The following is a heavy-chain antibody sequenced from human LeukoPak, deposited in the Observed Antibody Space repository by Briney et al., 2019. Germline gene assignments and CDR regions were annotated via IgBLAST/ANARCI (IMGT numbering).Heavy chain of an antibody. J-gene: IGHJ3*02. CDR3: ARKPPYYYDSSGYPSIGLGAFDI. CDR2: IYYSGST. D-gene: IGHD3-22*01. CDR1: GGSISSGGYY. V-gene: IGHV4-31*03. Sequence: PSQTLSLTCTVSGGSISSGGYYWSWIRQHPGKGLEWIGYIYYSGSTYYNPSLKSRVTISVDTSKNQFSLKLSSVTAADTAVYYCARKPPYYYDSSGYPSIGLGAFDIWGQGTMVTVSS.